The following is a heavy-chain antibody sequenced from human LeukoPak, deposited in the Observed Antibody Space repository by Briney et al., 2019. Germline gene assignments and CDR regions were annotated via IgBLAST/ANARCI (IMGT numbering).Heavy chain of an antibody. CDR2: IYYSGST. Sequence: SETLSLTCTVSGGSVSNDYYYWSWIRQPPGKGLEWIGYIYYSGSTNYNPSLKSRLSMSVDSSKDQFSLTVTSVTAADTAVYYCARERLGDHNYHGLDVWGRGTTVTVSS. D-gene: IGHD1-26*01. CDR3: ARERLGDHNYHGLDV. J-gene: IGHJ6*02. V-gene: IGHV4-61*01. CDR1: GGSVSNDYYY.